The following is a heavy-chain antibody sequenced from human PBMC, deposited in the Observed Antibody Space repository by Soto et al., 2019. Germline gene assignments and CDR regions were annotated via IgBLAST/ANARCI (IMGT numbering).Heavy chain of an antibody. Sequence: ASVKVSCKASGYTFTIYYMHGVLQSPLQGLEWMGIINPSGGSTSYAQKFQGRVTMTRDTSTSTVYMELSSLRSEDTAVYYCARDGRDYDFWSGFHVWGQGTTVTVSS. J-gene: IGHJ6*02. V-gene: IGHV1-46*01. CDR1: GYTFTIYY. CDR2: INPSGGST. CDR3: ARDGRDYDFWSGFHV. D-gene: IGHD3-3*01.